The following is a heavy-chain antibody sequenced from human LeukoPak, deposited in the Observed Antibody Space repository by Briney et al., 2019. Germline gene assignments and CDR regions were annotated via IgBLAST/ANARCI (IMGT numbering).Heavy chain of an antibody. J-gene: IGHJ6*02. D-gene: IGHD3-10*01. CDR2: IYYSGST. CDR3: AIGWFGELGAPYGMDV. CDR1: GGSISSGGYY. Sequence: SQTLSLTCTVSGGSISSGGYYWSWIRQHPGKGLEWIGYIYYSGSTYYNPSLKSRVTISVDTSKNQFSLKLSSVTAADTAVYYCAIGWFGELGAPYGMDVWSQGTTVTVSS. V-gene: IGHV4-31*03.